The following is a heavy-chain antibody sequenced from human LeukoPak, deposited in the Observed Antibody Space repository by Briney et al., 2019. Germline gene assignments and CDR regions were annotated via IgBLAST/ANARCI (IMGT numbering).Heavy chain of an antibody. CDR3: ALPRDNWNSDAFDI. Sequence: SVKVSCKASGFTFTSSAVQWVRQARGQRLEWIGWIVVDSGNTNYAQKFQERVTITRDMSTSTAYMELSSLRSEDTAVYYCALPRDNWNSDAFDIWGQGTMVTVSS. CDR1: GFTFTSSA. J-gene: IGHJ3*02. D-gene: IGHD1-7*01. CDR2: IVVDSGNT. V-gene: IGHV1-58*01.